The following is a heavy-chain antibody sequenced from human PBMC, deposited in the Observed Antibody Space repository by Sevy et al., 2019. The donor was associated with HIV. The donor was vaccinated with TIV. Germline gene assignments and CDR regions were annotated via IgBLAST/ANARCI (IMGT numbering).Heavy chain of an antibody. D-gene: IGHD3-3*01. CDR1: GFTFSSYA. CDR2: ISGSGGST. Sequence: GGSLTLSCAASGFTFSSYAMSWVRQAPGKGLEWVSAISGSGGSTYYADSVKGRFTISRDTSKNTLYLQMNSLRAEDTAVYYCAKGGETYYDFWSGPNYGMDVWGQGTTVTVSS. J-gene: IGHJ6*02. CDR3: AKGGETYYDFWSGPNYGMDV. V-gene: IGHV3-23*01.